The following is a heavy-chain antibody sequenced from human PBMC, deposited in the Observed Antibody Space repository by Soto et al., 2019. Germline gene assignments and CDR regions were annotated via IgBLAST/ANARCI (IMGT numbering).Heavy chain of an antibody. Sequence: SETLSLTCTVAGGYISSLCWRWIRQPPGKGLEWIGYIYYSGSTNYNPSLKSRVTISVDTSKNQFSLKLSSVTAADTAVYYCARVDNWNYVDYWGQGTLVTVPQ. CDR1: GGYISSLC. CDR3: ARVDNWNYVDY. V-gene: IGHV4-59*08. D-gene: IGHD1-20*01. J-gene: IGHJ4*02. CDR2: IYYSGST.